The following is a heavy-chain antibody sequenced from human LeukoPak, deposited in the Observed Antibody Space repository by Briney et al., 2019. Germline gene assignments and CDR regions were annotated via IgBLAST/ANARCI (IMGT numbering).Heavy chain of an antibody. CDR2: IYYSGST. D-gene: IGHD3-22*01. CDR1: GGSISSYY. V-gene: IGHV4-59*01. J-gene: IGHJ5*02. Sequence: KPSETLSLTCTVSGGSISSYYWSWIRQPPGKGLEWIGYIYYSGSTNYNPSLKSRVTISVDTSKNQFSLKLSSVTAADTAVYYCARRGYFYDSSPFDPWGQGALLTVSS. CDR3: ARRGYFYDSSPFDP.